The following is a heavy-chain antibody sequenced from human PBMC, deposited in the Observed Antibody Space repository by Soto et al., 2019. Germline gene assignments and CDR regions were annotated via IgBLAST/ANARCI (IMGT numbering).Heavy chain of an antibody. D-gene: IGHD1-26*01. J-gene: IGHJ4*02. Sequence: VQLVQSGAEVKQPGSSVKVSCKASGGTFSSYTVTWVRQAPGQGLEWMGGFVPIVGTTDYSQNFQGRLTITADESATAGYMELSSLTSDDTARYSCAIGSTYSGELEFWGQGTLVTVSS. CDR1: GGTFSSYT. CDR2: FVPIVGTT. V-gene: IGHV1-69*01. CDR3: AIGSTYSGELEF.